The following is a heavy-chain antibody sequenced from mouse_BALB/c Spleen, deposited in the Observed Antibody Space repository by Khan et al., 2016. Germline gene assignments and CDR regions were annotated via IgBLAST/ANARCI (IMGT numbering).Heavy chain of an antibody. J-gene: IGHJ4*01. V-gene: IGHV1-9*01. Sequence: QVQLQPSGAEVMKPGASVKISCKATGYSFSNYWIEWVKQRPGHGLEWIGESLPVSSSTNYNEKFKDKATLTADTSSNTSYMQLSSLTSEDSAVYYGARGLYAMYYWGQGTSVTVSS. CDR3: ARGLYAMYY. CDR1: GYSFSNYW. CDR2: SLPVSSST.